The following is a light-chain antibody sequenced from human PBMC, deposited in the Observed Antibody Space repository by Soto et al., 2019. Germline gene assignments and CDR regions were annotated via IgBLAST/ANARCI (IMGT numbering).Light chain of an antibody. J-gene: IGKJ3*01. CDR1: QSLLHRNGYNY. CDR3: MQALQTPFT. Sequence: EIVMTQSPLSLPVTPGEPASISCRSSQSLLHRNGYNYLDWYLQKPGQSPQLLIYLGSNRASGVPHRFSGSGSGTDFTLKISRVEAEDVGVYYCMQALQTPFTFGPGTKVDI. CDR2: LGS. V-gene: IGKV2-28*01.